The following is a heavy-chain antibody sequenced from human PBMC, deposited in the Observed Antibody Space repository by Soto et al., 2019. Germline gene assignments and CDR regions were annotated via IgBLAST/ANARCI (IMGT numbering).Heavy chain of an antibody. CDR2: IYPSDSDT. CDR3: ARGGVSARTFDY. D-gene: IGHD6-6*01. V-gene: IGHV5-51*01. Sequence: GESLKISCKGSGYNFAGYWIAWVRQMPGKGLELMGIIYPSDSDTRYRPSFQGQVTISADKSISSAYLQWSSLRASDTAMYYCARGGVSARTFDYWGQGTPVTVSS. J-gene: IGHJ4*02. CDR1: GYNFAGYW.